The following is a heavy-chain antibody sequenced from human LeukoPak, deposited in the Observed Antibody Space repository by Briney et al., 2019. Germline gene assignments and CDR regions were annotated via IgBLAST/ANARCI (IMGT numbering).Heavy chain of an antibody. Sequence: ASVKGSCKASGYTFTTYYVHWVRQAPGQGLEWMGIINPSGGSTTYAQKFRGRLTMTRDMSTSTVYMELSSLRSEDTAVYYCARGSRPVYNLLTGKRYFDYWGQGTLLTVSS. CDR3: ARGSRPVYNLLTGKRYFDY. CDR1: GYTFTTYY. V-gene: IGHV1-46*01. CDR2: INPSGGST. J-gene: IGHJ4*02. D-gene: IGHD3-9*01.